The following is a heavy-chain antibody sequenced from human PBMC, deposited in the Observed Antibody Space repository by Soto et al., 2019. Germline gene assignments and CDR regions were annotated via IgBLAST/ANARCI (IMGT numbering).Heavy chain of an antibody. CDR2: ISYDGSNK. V-gene: IGHV3-30*14. D-gene: IGHD3-3*01. Sequence: GVSVRLSCAASGFTFSSSAMHWVRQAPGKGLEWVAVISYDGSNKYYADSVKGRFTISRDNSKNTLYLQMNSLTTDDTAVYYCARDFWGCYPQPGLYDGMDVWGQGTTVTVS. CDR3: ARDFWGCYPQPGLYDGMDV. J-gene: IGHJ6*02. CDR1: GFTFSSSA.